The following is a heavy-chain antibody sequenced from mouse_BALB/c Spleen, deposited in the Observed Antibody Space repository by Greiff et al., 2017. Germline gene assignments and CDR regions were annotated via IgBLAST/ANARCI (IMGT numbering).Heavy chain of an antibody. V-gene: IGHV5-6-5*01. CDR2: ISSGGST. D-gene: IGHD2-3*01. CDR3: ARLDGYYAY. J-gene: IGHJ3*01. CDR1: GFTFSSYA. Sequence: EVQRVESGGGLVKPGGSLKLSCAASGFTFSSYAMSWVRQTPEKRLEWVASISSGGSTYYPDSVKGRFTISRDNARNILYLQMSSLRSEDTAMYYCARLDGYYAYWGQGTLVTVSA.